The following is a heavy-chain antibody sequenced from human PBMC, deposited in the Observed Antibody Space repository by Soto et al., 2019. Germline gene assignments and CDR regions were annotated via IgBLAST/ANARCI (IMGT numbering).Heavy chain of an antibody. J-gene: IGHJ2*01. D-gene: IGHD2-15*01. CDR1: GGTFSSYA. CDR3: ARDLEVVAATLDNWYFDL. V-gene: IGHV1-69*01. CDR2: IIPIFGTA. Sequence: QVQLVQSGAEVKKPGSSVKVSCKASGGTFSSYAISWVRQAPGQGLEWMGGIIPIFGTANYAQKFQGRVTITADESTSTAYMELSSLSSEDTAVYYCARDLEVVAATLDNWYFDLWGRGTLVTVSS.